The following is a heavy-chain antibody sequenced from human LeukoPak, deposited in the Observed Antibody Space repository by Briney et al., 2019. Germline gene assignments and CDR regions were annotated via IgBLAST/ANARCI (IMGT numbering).Heavy chain of an antibody. CDR3: ARGARGSGGSLGY. D-gene: IGHD2-15*01. CDR2: IYSGGST. J-gene: IGHJ4*02. CDR1: GFTVSSNY. V-gene: IGHV3-53*04. Sequence: GESLRLSCAASGFTVSSNYMSWVRQAPGKGLEWVSVIYSGGSTYYADSVKGRFTISRHNSKNTLYLQMNSLRAEDTAVYYCARGARGSGGSLGYWGQGTLVTVSS.